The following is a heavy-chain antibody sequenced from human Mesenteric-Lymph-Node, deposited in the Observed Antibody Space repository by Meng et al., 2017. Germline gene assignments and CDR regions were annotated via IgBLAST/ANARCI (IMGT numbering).Heavy chain of an antibody. CDR2: IYTSGST. V-gene: IGHV4-61*02. J-gene: IGHJ4*02. CDR1: GGSISSGSYY. Sequence: SETLSLTCTVSGGSISSGSYYWSWNRQPAGKGLEWIGRIYTSGSTNYNPTLKSRVTISVDTSKNQFTLKMSSVTAADTAVYYCARGVLDTLYSGGYYYFDYWGQGTLVTVSS. CDR3: ARGVLDTLYSGGYYYFDY. D-gene: IGHD1-26*01.